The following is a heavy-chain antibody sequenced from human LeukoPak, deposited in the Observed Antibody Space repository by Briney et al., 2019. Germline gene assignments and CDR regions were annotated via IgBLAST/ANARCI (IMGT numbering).Heavy chain of an antibody. V-gene: IGHV3-23*01. J-gene: IGHJ4*02. CDR3: ARVARYDYVWGSPFDY. Sequence: GGTLRLSCAASGFTFSNYAMTWVRQAPGKGLEWVSVISGSGITTYSADSVKGRFTISRDSSKNTLYLQMNSLRAADTAVYYCARVARYDYVWGSPFDYWGQGTLVTVSS. CDR1: GFTFSNYA. CDR2: ISGSGITT. D-gene: IGHD3-16*01.